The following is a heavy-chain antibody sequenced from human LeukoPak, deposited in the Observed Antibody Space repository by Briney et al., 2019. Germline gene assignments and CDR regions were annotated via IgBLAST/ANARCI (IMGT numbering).Heavy chain of an antibody. Sequence: SETLSLTCTVSGGSISSYYWSWIRQPPGKGLEWIGYIYYSGSTNYNPSLKSRVTISVDTSKNQFSLKLSSVTAADTAVYYCARAHSSGWYTGRGYFDLWGRGTRVTVSS. CDR2: IYYSGST. CDR3: ARAHSSGWYTGRGYFDL. V-gene: IGHV4-59*01. CDR1: GGSISSYY. J-gene: IGHJ2*01. D-gene: IGHD6-19*01.